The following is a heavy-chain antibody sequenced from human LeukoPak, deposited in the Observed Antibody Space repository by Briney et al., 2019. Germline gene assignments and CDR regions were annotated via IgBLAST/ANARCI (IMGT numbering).Heavy chain of an antibody. CDR2: IIPVFGTA. CDR1: GGTFSSYP. V-gene: IGHV1-69*05. J-gene: IGHJ6*03. CDR3: ARNSPGPERFYFYYYMDV. D-gene: IGHD1-1*01. Sequence: ASVKVSCKASGGTFSSYPVSWVRHAPGQGLEWMGGIIPVFGTANYAQKFQGRVTITTDESTSTAYMELSSLRSEDTAVYYCARNSPGPERFYFYYYMDVWGKGTTVTVSS.